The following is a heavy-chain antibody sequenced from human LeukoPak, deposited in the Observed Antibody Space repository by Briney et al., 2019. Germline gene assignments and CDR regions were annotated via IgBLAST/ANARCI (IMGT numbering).Heavy chain of an antibody. CDR2: ISGSGGST. Sequence: GGSLRLSCAASGFTFSSYAMSWVRQAPGKGLEWVSAISGSGGSTYYADSVKGRFTISIDNSKNTLYMSITSLRGADTVVNFCVKECGGHHSPPTYFAYWGQGPLVTVPS. J-gene: IGHJ4*02. D-gene: IGHD2-21*01. CDR3: VKECGGHHSPPTYFAY. CDR1: GFTFSSYA. V-gene: IGHV3-23*01.